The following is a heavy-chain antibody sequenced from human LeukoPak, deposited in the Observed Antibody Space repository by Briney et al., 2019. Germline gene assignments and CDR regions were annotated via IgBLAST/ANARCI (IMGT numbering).Heavy chain of an antibody. D-gene: IGHD3-10*01. Sequence: PSETLSLTCTVSGGSISSGGYYWSWIRQHPGKGLEWIGYIYYSGSTYYNPSLKSRVTISVDTSKNQFSLKLSSVTAADTAVYYCARGVLWFGELDWGQGTLVTVSS. V-gene: IGHV4-31*03. CDR2: IYYSGST. CDR3: ARGVLWFGELD. CDR1: GGSISSGGYY. J-gene: IGHJ4*02.